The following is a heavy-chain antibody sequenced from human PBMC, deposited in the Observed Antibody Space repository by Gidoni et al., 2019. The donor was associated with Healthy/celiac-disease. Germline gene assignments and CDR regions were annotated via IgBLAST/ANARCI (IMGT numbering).Heavy chain of an antibody. D-gene: IGHD4-17*01. CDR3: AKDYRLRRDAFDI. V-gene: IGHV3-9*01. CDR1: GFTFDDYA. CDR2: ISWNSGSI. J-gene: IGHJ3*02. Sequence: EVQLVESGGGLVQPGRSLRLSCAASGFTFDDYAMHWVRQAPGKGLEWVSGISWNSGSIGYADSVKGRFTISRDNAKNSLYLQMNSLRAEDTALYYCAKDYRLRRDAFDIWGQGTMVTVSS.